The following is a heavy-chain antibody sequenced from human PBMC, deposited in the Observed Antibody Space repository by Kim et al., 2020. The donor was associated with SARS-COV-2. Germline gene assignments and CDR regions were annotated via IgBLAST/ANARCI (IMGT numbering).Heavy chain of an antibody. CDR1: GFTFSYYP. D-gene: IGHD1-20*01. Sequence: GGSLRLSCAASGFTFSYYPMTWVRQAPGKGLEWVSYISSSSVTINYADSVKGRFTISRDNAKNSLYLQMNGLRDEDTAVYYCAKDSRNWNDKSESDMWGQGTMVTVSS. CDR3: AKDSRNWNDKSESDM. V-gene: IGHV3-48*02. J-gene: IGHJ3*02. CDR2: ISSSSVTI.